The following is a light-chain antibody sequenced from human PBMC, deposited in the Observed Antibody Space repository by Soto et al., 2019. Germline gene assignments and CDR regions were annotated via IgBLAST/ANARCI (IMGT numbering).Light chain of an antibody. V-gene: IGLV2-14*01. Sequence: QSALTQPASVSGSPGQSITISCTGTSSDVGAYNFLSWYQQHPGKAPKLMIYDVGNRPSGVSNRFSGSKSGNTASLTISGLQAEDEADYYCSSYTCSSTLYVFGTGTKVTVL. CDR3: SSYTCSSTLYV. J-gene: IGLJ1*01. CDR2: DVG. CDR1: SSDVGAYNF.